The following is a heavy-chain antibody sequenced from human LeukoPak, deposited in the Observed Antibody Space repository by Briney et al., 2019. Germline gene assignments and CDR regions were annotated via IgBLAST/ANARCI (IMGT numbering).Heavy chain of an antibody. D-gene: IGHD3-9*01. J-gene: IGHJ6*02. V-gene: IGHV3-23*01. CDR1: GFTFNNYA. CDR3: AKDQRYWAV. CDR2: ISTSGAGT. Sequence: GGSLRLPCAASGFTFNNYAMTWVRQAPGKGLEWVSGISTSGAGTYYADSVKGRFTISRDNSKNTVFLQMNSVRAEDTAVYFCAKDQRYWAVWGQGTTVAVSS.